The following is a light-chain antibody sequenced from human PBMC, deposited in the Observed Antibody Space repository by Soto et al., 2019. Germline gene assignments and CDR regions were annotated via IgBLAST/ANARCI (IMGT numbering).Light chain of an antibody. CDR1: SRDDGRYNY. V-gene: IGLV2-14*01. Sequence: QSALAQPASVSGSPGQSIDISCTGTSRDDGRYNYVSWFQQHPGKAPQLMIYDVSNRPSGVSDRFSGSKSGNTDSLPISGLQAADEADYYCSSYTSSNTFVVGTGTKLTVL. J-gene: IGLJ1*01. CDR2: DVS. CDR3: SSYTSSNTFV.